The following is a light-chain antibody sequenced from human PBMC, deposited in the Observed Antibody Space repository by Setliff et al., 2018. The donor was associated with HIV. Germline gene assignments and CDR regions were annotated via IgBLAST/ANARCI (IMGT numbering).Light chain of an antibody. V-gene: IGLV1-40*01. J-gene: IGLJ1*01. CDR1: SSNIGGGYY. Sequence: QSVLTQPPSVSGAPGQRVTISCTGSSSNIGGGYYVHWYQQLPGTAPKLLIYGNSNRPSGVPDRFSGSKSGTSASLAITGLQAEDEADYYCQSYDSSLRVFGTGTKGTV. CDR3: QSYDSSLRV. CDR2: GNS.